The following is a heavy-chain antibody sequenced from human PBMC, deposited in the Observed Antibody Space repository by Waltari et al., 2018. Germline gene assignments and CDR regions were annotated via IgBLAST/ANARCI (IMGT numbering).Heavy chain of an antibody. V-gene: IGHV4-38-2*01. Sequence: QVQLQESGPGLVKPSETLSLTCAVSGYSISSGYYWGWIRQPPGTGLEWIGSIYHRGSTYYNPSLKSRVTISVDTSKNQFSLKLSSVTAADTAVYYCARLGDGFSYYDSSGYYYDGAFDIWGQGTMVTVSS. J-gene: IGHJ3*02. CDR3: ARLGDGFSYYDSSGYYYDGAFDI. CDR2: IYHRGST. CDR1: GYSISSGYY. D-gene: IGHD3-22*01.